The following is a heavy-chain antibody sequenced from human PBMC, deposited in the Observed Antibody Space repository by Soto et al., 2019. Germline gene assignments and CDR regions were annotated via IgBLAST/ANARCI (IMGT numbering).Heavy chain of an antibody. D-gene: IGHD1-1*01. Sequence: QVQLVESGGGLVKPGGSLRLSCAASGFTFSDFYMSWIRQAPGKGLEWISYISSGSTNIFYADSVKGRFTVSRDNAKNSVYLQMDSLRAEDTAVYYCARARNAACSDYWGQGTLVTVSS. CDR3: ARARNAACSDY. CDR2: ISSGSTNI. CDR1: GFTFSDFY. J-gene: IGHJ4*02. V-gene: IGHV3-11*01.